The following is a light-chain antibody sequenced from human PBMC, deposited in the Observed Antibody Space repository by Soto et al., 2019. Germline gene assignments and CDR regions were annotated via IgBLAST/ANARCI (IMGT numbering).Light chain of an antibody. V-gene: IGLV2-23*02. J-gene: IGLJ2*01. CDR1: SGDVGTYNL. CDR2: GVN. Sequence: QSALTQPASVSGSPGQSITISCTGTSGDVGTYNLVSCYQQHPGRAPKLIIFGVNKRPSGVSNRLSGSKSGNTASLAISGLQADDEADYHCCSYAGRSNVVCGGGTKLTVL. CDR3: CSYAGRSNVV.